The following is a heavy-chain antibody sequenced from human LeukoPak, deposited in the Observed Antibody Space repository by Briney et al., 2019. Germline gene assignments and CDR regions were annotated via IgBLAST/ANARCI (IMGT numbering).Heavy chain of an antibody. V-gene: IGHV4-34*01. J-gene: IGHJ4*02. CDR2: INHSGST. CDR1: GGSFSGYY. CDR3: ARSDYYDSSGLFGD. D-gene: IGHD3-22*01. Sequence: SETLSLTCAVYGGSFSGYYWSWIRQPPGKGLEWIGEINHSGSTNYNPSLKSRVTISVDTSKNQFSLKLSSVTAADTAVYYCARSDYYDSSGLFGDWGQGTLATVSS.